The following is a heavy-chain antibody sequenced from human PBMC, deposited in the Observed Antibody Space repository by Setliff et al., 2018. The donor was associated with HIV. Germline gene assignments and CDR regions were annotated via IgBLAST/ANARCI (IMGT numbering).Heavy chain of an antibody. CDR2: ISTSGTT. D-gene: IGHD3-16*01. V-gene: IGHV4-61*09. Sequence: SETLSLTCTVHGDSITSGTYYWSWIRQPAGMRLEWIGHISTSGTTNYNPCLKRRVTISADTSKSQFSLKLTSVTAADTAAYFCARVSTDYVWGSFLSSGPYYFDFWGQGALVTVSS. CDR1: GDSITSGTYY. CDR3: ARVSTDYVWGSFLSSGPYYFDF. J-gene: IGHJ4*02.